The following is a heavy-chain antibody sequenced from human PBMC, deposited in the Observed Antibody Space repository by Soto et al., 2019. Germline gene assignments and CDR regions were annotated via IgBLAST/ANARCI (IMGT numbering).Heavy chain of an antibody. CDR3: ARADVAGTDYYYYYGMDV. D-gene: IGHD6-19*01. CDR1: GGSISSYY. CDR2: IYTSGST. V-gene: IGHV4-4*07. J-gene: IGHJ6*02. Sequence: SETLSLTCSVSGGSISSYYWSWIRQPAGKGLEWIGRIYTSGSTNYNPSLKSRVTMSVDTSKNQFSLKLSSVTAADTAVYYCARADVAGTDYYYYYGMDVWGQGTTVTVSS.